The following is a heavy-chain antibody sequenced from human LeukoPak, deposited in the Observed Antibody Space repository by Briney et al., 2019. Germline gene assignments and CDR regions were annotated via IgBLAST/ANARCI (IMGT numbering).Heavy chain of an antibody. CDR1: GGSIIASDW. CDR3: SRRNSLYDAFDI. V-gene: IGHV4-4*02. J-gene: IGHJ3*02. CDR2: VFHTGSR. Sequence: SETLSLTCTVSGGSIIASDWWTWVRQAPGKGLEWVGEVFHTGSRNYSPSLKGRITISIDKYKSQFYLQLNSVTAADAAVYFCSRRNSLYDAFDIWGPGRLIAVSS.